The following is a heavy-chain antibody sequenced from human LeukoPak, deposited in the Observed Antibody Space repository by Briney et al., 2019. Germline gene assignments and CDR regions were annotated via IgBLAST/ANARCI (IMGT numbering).Heavy chain of an antibody. CDR2: IYYSGST. Sequence: SETLSLTCTVSGGSISGYYWSWIRQPPGKGLEWIGYIYYSGSTNYNPSLNSRVTISVDTSKNQFSLKLSSVTAADTAVYSCARHRVHDSSGYYFLDYWGQGTLVTVSS. J-gene: IGHJ4*02. CDR3: ARHRVHDSSGYYFLDY. V-gene: IGHV4-59*08. CDR1: GGSISGYY. D-gene: IGHD3-22*01.